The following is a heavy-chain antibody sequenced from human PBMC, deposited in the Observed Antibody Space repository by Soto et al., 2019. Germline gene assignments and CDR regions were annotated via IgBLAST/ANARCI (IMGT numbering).Heavy chain of an antibody. CDR2: VFNSGTT. D-gene: IGHD3-10*01. V-gene: IGHV4-59*01. Sequence: NPSETLSLTCTVSGASMSGYSWSWIRQPPGRGLEWIGLVFNSGTTNYNPSLKSRVSMSVDTYNNQISLKIYSVTAADTAVYYCASSGAGSGDFWGQGTLVTVSS. CDR1: GASMSGYS. J-gene: IGHJ4*02. CDR3: ASSGAGSGDF.